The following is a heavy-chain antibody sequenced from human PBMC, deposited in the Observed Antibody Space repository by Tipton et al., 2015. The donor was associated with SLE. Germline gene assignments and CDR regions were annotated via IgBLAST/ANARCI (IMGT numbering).Heavy chain of an antibody. V-gene: IGHV1-18*04. J-gene: IGHJ4*02. Sequence: QSGAEVKKPGASLKVSCKVSGYTFVGYYINWVRQAPGQGLEWMGWISTYNGNTNYAQKLQGRVTMTSDTSTSTAYMELRSLRSDDTAIYYCARVRVDTAMGVFDFWGQGTLVTVSS. CDR1: GYTFVGYY. CDR3: ARVRVDTAMGVFDF. D-gene: IGHD5-18*01. CDR2: ISTYNGNT.